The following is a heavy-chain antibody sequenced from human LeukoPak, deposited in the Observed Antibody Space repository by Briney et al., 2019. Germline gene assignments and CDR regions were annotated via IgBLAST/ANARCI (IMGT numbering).Heavy chain of an antibody. CDR3: ARGASIGFDI. D-gene: IGHD2-15*01. CDR2: IGTSGDT. Sequence: GGSLRLSCAASGFTFSTYDFHWVRQAPGKGLEWVSSIGTSGDTYYAVSVKGRFTISRENGKNSLYLQMNSLKAGDTALYYCARGASIGFDIWGQGTMVTVSS. V-gene: IGHV3-13*01. J-gene: IGHJ3*02. CDR1: GFTFSTYD.